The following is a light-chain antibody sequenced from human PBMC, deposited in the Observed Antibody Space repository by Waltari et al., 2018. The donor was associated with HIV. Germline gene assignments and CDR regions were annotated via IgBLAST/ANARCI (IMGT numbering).Light chain of an antibody. V-gene: IGLV3-21*04. J-gene: IGLJ2*01. Sequence: SYVLTQPPSVSVAPGETAKITCGGSDIGSKSVHWYQQKPGQAPVVVIYYDSDRPSGIPERFSGSNSRNMATLTISRVEAGDEADFYCQVWDSSSDHVVVGGGTKLTVL. CDR1: DIGSKS. CDR2: YDS. CDR3: QVWDSSSDHVV.